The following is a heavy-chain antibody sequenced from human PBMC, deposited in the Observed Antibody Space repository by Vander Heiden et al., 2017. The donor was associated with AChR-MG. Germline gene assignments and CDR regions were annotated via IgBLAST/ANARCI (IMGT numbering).Heavy chain of an antibody. J-gene: IGHJ5*02. Sequence: QVQLVQSGAEVKTPGSSVKVSCKASGGTFSSSALRWVRQAPGQGLEWMGGIIPIFGTANYAQKFQGRVTITADESTSTAYMELSSLRSEDTAVYYCARDFFVVVPAATGNNWFDPWGQVTLVTVSS. CDR3: ARDFFVVVPAATGNNWFDP. CDR1: GGTFSSSA. CDR2: IIPIFGTA. V-gene: IGHV1-69*01. D-gene: IGHD2-2*01.